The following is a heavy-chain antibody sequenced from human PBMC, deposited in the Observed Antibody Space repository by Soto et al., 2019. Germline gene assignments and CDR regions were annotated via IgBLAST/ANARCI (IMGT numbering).Heavy chain of an antibody. CDR3: AITPRSSYGPFDY. CDR1: GFTFNDYY. V-gene: IGHV3-11*06. J-gene: IGHJ4*02. CDR2: ISVTSAYT. Sequence: GSLRLSCVASGFTFNDYYMSWIRQAPGKGLEWLSYISVTSAYTNYAESVKGRFTISRDNAQNSLYLQMNSLRAEDTALYYCAITPRSSYGPFDYWGRGTLVTV. D-gene: IGHD5-18*01.